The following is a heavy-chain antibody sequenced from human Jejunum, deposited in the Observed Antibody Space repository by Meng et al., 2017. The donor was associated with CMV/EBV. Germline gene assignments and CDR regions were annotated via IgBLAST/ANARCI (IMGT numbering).Heavy chain of an antibody. CDR2: IYTSGST. D-gene: IGHD3-16*01. V-gene: IGHV4-61*02. J-gene: IGHJ4*02. CDR3: ARNIRGSFDY. CDR1: GDSISSGNNY. Sequence: QVQLQESGPGLVKPSQTLSLTCSISGDSISSGNNYWTWIRQPAGKGLEWIGRIYTSGSTDYNPSLKSRVTISVDASRNQFSLRVNSVTAADTAVYYCARNIRGSFDYWGQGTLVTVSS.